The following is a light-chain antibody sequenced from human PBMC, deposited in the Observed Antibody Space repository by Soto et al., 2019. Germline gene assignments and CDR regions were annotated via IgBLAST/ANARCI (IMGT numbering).Light chain of an antibody. Sequence: DIQMTQSPSTLSASVGDRVTISCRASQTISTWLAWYQQKPGKAPNLLIYKASSLESGVPSRFSGSGSGTESTLTISSLQPDDFATYYCRQYSTFPLTFGGGTKVDIK. V-gene: IGKV1-5*03. CDR3: RQYSTFPLT. CDR1: QTISTW. CDR2: KAS. J-gene: IGKJ4*01.